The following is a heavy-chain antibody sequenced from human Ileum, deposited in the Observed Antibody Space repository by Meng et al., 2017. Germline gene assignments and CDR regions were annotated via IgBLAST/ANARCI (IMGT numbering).Heavy chain of an antibody. CDR2: ISSSGSST. J-gene: IGHJ3*02. V-gene: IGHV3-11*01. D-gene: IGHD5-12*01. CDR3: ARDSRSGWIVAFDI. Sequence: GESLKISCAASGFTFSDYDMIWVRQAPGKGLEWVSYISSSGSSTYYADSVKGRFTISRDNARNSLYLQMNSLRVEDTAVYYCARDSRSGWIVAFDIWGQETMVTVSS. CDR1: GFTFSDYD.